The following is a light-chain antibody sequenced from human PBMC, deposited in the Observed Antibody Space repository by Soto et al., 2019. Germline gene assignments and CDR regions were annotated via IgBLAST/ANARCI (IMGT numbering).Light chain of an antibody. CDR3: QQYGFS. Sequence: DIHMTQSPSTLSASVGDRVTITCRASQSVSYWLAWYQQKPGKAPKLLIHDASSLESGVPSRFRGGGSGQEFTLTIHGLQPDDFATYHCQQYGFSFGPGTKVEMK. CDR2: DAS. CDR1: QSVSYW. J-gene: IGKJ3*01. V-gene: IGKV1-5*01.